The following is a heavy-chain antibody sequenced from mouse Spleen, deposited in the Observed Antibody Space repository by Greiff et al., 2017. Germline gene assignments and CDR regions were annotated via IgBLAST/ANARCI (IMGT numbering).Heavy chain of an antibody. V-gene: IGHV8-2*01. J-gene: IGHJ4*01. CDR1: ISLSTSGMGL. CDR3: WGESYFYGSSYHYYPMDY. D-gene: IGHD1-1*01. CDR2: WNNDNY. Sequence: QVTLKVSGPGILQPSQTLSLACTFSGISLSTSGMGLSWLRKPSGKALEWLASIWNNDNYYNPSLKSRLTISKETSNYPAFLKLTSVDTADSATYYGAWGESYFYGSSYHYYPMDYWGPGTSVPCPS.